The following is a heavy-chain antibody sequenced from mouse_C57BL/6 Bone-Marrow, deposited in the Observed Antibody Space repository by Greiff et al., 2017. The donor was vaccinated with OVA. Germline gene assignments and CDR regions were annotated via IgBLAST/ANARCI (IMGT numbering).Heavy chain of an antibody. CDR1: GYTFTDYY. D-gene: IGHD2-3*01. Sequence: VQLQQSGPVLVKPGASVKMSCKASGYTFTDYYMNWVKQSHGKSLEWIGVINPYNGGTSYNQKFKGKATLTVDKSSSTAYMELNRLTSEDSAGEYGERDDADNDWGTGTTVTVSA. CDR2: INPYNGGT. CDR3: ERDDADND. J-gene: IGHJ1*03. V-gene: IGHV1-19*01.